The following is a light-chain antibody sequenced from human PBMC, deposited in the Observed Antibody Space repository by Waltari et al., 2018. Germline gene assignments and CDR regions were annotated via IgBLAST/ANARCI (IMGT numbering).Light chain of an antibody. V-gene: IGLV8-61*01. CDR1: SGSVSSPYY. J-gene: IGLJ3*02. CDR3: SMYMGSGVWV. CDR2: KGI. Sequence: QTVVTQEPSLSVSPGGTVRPTCALSSGSVSSPYYPTWYPPTPGQPPHTLVYKGISRSSGVPDRFSGSILGNTAALTITGAQADDESDYYCSMYMGSGVWVFGGGTKLTVL.